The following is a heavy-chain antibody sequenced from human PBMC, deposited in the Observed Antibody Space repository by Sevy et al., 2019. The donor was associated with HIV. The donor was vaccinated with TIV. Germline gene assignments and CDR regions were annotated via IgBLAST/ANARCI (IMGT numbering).Heavy chain of an antibody. Sequence: GGSLRLSCAASGFTFSSYWMSWVRQAPGKGLEWVANIKQDGSEKYYVDSVKGRFTISRDNAKNSLFLQMNSLGAEDTAVYYCSVVDYYDILTGYYPDYWGQGTLVTVSS. D-gene: IGHD3-9*01. V-gene: IGHV3-7*01. J-gene: IGHJ4*02. CDR1: GFTFSSYW. CDR3: SVVDYYDILTGYYPDY. CDR2: IKQDGSEK.